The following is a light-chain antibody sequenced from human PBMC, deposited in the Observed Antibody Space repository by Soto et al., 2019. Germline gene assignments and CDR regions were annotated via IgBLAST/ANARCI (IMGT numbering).Light chain of an antibody. CDR2: RDT. CDR3: VAGDEDVNVYL. CDR1: DSNVGSNL. J-gene: IGLJ1*01. V-gene: IGLV1-47*01. Sequence: QSVLTQPPSASGTPGQRVTISCSGTDSNVGSNLVYWYQQLPGTAPKLLIYRDTQRPSGVPDRFSGSKSGTSASLAISGLRSEDEADYYCVAGDEDVNVYLFGNGTKVTVL.